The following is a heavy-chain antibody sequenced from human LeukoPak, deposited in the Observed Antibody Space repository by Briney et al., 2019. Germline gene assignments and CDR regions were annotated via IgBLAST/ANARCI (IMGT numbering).Heavy chain of an antibody. D-gene: IGHD1-26*01. CDR3: ARGTFSGSSDGDWFDP. CDR1: GYTFFSYG. Sequence: ASVKVSCKASGYTFFSYGISWVRQAPGQGLEWMGWISTYNGNTYYAQKFQGRVTMTRNTSISTAYMELSSLRSEDTAVYYCARGTFSGSSDGDWFDPWGQGTLVTVSS. V-gene: IGHV1-18*01. CDR2: ISTYNGNT. J-gene: IGHJ5*02.